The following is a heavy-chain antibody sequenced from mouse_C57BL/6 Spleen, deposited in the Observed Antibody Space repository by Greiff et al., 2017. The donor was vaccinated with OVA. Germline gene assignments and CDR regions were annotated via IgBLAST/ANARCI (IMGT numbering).Heavy chain of an antibody. CDR1: GFSLTSYA. J-gene: IGHJ4*01. Sequence: VNLVESGPGLVAPSQSLSITCTVSGFSLTSYAISWVRQPPGKGLEWLGVIWTGGGTNYNSALKSRLSISKDNSKSQVFLKMNSLHTDVTARYSCARNLGDYDGYYAMDYWGQGTSVTVSS. CDR3: ARNLGDYDGYYAMDY. V-gene: IGHV2-9-1*01. CDR2: IWTGGGT. D-gene: IGHD2-4*01.